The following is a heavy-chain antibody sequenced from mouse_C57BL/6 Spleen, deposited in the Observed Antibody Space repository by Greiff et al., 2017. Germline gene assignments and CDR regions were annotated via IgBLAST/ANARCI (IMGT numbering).Heavy chain of an antibody. D-gene: IGHD1-1*01. CDR2: ISSGSSTI. V-gene: IGHV5-17*01. CDR3: AREGITTVVASDY. Sequence: EVQVVESGGGLVKPGGSLKLSCAASGFTFSDYGMHWVRQAPEKGLEWVAYISSGSSTIYYADTVKGRFTISRDNAKNTLFLQMTSLRSEDTAMYYCAREGITTVVASDYWGQGTTLTVSS. J-gene: IGHJ2*01. CDR1: GFTFSDYG.